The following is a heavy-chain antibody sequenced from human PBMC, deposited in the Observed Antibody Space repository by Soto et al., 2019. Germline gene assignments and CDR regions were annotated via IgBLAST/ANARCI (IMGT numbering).Heavy chain of an antibody. D-gene: IGHD2-8*01. V-gene: IGHV4-39*01. CDR1: GASISSSSYY. CDR3: ARHDDINTNRGWRWFDP. CDR2: IYYTGST. Sequence: PSETLSLTCTVSGASISSSSYYWGWIRQPPGQGLEWIASIYYTGSTYYNPSLKSRVTISVDTYMNQFSLNTTSVKAADMSVYYCARHDDINTNRGWRWFDPWGPGTLVTVSS. J-gene: IGHJ5*02.